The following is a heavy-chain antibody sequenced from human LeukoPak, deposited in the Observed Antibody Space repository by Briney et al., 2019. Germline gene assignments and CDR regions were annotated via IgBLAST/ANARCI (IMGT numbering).Heavy chain of an antibody. CDR1: GFTFSSYW. J-gene: IGHJ6*03. D-gene: IGHD3-10*01. Sequence: GGSLRLSCAASGFTFSSYWMHWVRQAPGKGLVWVSRINSDGSSTSYAASVKGRFTISRDNAKNTLYLQMNSLRAEDTAVYYCARAPVSVYYYMDVWGKGTTVTVSS. CDR2: INSDGSST. CDR3: ARAPVSVYYYMDV. V-gene: IGHV3-74*01.